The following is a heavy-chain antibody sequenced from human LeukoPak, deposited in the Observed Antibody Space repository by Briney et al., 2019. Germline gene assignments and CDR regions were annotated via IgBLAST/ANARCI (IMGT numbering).Heavy chain of an antibody. V-gene: IGHV3-7*01. J-gene: IGHJ4*02. CDR2: IKQDGSEK. Sequence: QSGGSLRLSCVASGFTFSSYWMSWVRQAPGKGLEWVANIKQDGSEKYYVDSVKGRFTISRDNAKNSLYLQMNSLRAEDTAVYYCARESGSVTSEVDFDYWGQGTLVTVSS. D-gene: IGHD4-17*01. CDR3: ARESGSVTSEVDFDY. CDR1: GFTFSSYW.